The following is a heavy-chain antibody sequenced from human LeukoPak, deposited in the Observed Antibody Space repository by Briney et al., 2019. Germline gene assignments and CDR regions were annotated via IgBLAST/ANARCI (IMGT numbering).Heavy chain of an antibody. CDR1: GFTFSSYW. J-gene: IGHJ4*02. CDR2: IKQDGSEK. D-gene: IGHD6-19*01. V-gene: IGHV3-7*03. CDR3: ARGRSSGWYVSRY. Sequence: GGSLRLSCAASGFTFSSYWMSWVRQAPGKGLEWVANIKQDGSEKYYVDSVKGRFTISRDNAKNSLYLQMNSLRAEDTAVYCCARGRSSGWYVSRYWGQGTLVTVSS.